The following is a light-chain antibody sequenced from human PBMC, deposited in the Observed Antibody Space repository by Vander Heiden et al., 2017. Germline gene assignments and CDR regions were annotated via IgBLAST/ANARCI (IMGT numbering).Light chain of an antibody. CDR1: ALPKKY. CDR3: YSTDSSGNQRV. J-gene: IGLJ1*01. CDR2: DDT. Sequence: SYELTQPHSVSVSPGKTARITCTGDALPKKYAYWYQQKSGQAPVVVIQDDTKRPAEIPDRFSGSSSGTVATLTISGGQVEDEADYYCYSTDSSGNQRVFGTGTKVTVL. V-gene: IGLV3-10*01.